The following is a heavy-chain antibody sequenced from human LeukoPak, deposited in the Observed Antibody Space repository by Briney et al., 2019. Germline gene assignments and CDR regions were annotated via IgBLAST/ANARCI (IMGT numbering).Heavy chain of an antibody. D-gene: IGHD6-19*01. CDR2: ISSSSSYI. CDR3: ARAVAVAGTTIGY. J-gene: IGHJ4*02. CDR1: GFTVSSNY. Sequence: PGGSLRLSCAASGFTVSSNYMSWVRQAPGKGLEWVSSISSSSSYIYYADSVKGRFTISRDNAKNSLYLQMNSLRAEDTAVYYCARAVAVAGTTIGYWGQGTLVTVSS. V-gene: IGHV3-21*01.